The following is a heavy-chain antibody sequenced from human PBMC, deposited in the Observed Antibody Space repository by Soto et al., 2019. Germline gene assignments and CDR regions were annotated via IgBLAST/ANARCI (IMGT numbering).Heavy chain of an antibody. J-gene: IGHJ4*02. D-gene: IGHD2-2*01. CDR1: GFTFSSYG. CDR3: AGDDWGPAHF. Sequence: GGSLRLSCAASGFTFSSYGISWIRLSPGKGLEWVSVISGGGDTTYYTPSVKGRFTISRDNAKNSLYLQMSSLRAEDTAVYYCAGDDWGPAHFRGQGTLVTVPS. V-gene: IGHV3-23*01. CDR2: ISGGGDTT.